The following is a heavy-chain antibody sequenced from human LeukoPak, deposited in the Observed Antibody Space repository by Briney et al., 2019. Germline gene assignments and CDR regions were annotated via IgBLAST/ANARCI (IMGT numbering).Heavy chain of an antibody. CDR2: INPNSGGT. CDR3: ARSRSVAMTGY. Sequence: ASVKVSCKASGYTLTSYDINWVRQATGQGLEWMGWINPNSGGTNYAQKFQGRVTMTRDTSISTAYMELSRLRSDDTAVYYCARSRSVAMTGYWGQGTLVTVSS. CDR1: GYTLTSYD. V-gene: IGHV1-2*02. J-gene: IGHJ4*02.